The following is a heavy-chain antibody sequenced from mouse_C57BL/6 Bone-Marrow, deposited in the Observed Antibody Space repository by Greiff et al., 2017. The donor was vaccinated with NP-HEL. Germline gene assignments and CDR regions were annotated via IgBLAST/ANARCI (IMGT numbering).Heavy chain of an antibody. CDR1: GFNIKDDY. D-gene: IGHD3-1*01. CDR2: IDPENGDT. Sequence: EVQLQQSGAELVRPGASVKLSCTASGFNIKDDYMHWVKQRPEQGLEWIGWIDPENGDTEYASKFQGKATITADTSSNTAYLQLSSLTSEDTAVYYCTTGGSSCAYGGQGTLVTVSA. J-gene: IGHJ3*01. CDR3: TTGGSSCAY. V-gene: IGHV14-4*01.